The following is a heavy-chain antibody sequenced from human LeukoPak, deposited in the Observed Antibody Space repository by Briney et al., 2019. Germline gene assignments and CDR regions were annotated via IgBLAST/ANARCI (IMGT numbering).Heavy chain of an antibody. CDR3: ARPPGTGANRNAFNL. CDR1: GFDCTTYW. J-gene: IGHJ3*01. D-gene: IGHD4/OR15-4a*01. CDR2: CCPVDSYT. V-gene: IGHV5-51*01. Sequence: GASLMISCQGAGFDCTTYWICCVRQMPGEGVEWMVICCPVDSYTINSPSFQGQLTISADRSNSTAYLQWNRLKASDTARYFCARPPGTGANRNAFNLWSQRTKVTVSS.